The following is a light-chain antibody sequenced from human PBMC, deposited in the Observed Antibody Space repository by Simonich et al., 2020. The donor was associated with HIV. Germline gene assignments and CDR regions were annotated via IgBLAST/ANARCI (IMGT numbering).Light chain of an antibody. V-gene: IGLV1-44*01. CDR2: SNS. J-gene: IGLJ3*02. Sequence: QSVLTQPPSASGTPGQRVTISCSGTSSNIGSNTVNWDQQLPGTAPKVLIYSNSQRPSGFPDRFSGSKSGTSASLAISGLQSEDEADYYCATWDDSLNGWVFGGGTKLTVL. CDR1: SSNIGSNT. CDR3: ATWDDSLNGWV.